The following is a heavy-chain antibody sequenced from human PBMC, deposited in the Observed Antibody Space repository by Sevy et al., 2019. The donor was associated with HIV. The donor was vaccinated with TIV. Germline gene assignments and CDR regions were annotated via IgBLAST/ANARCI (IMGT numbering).Heavy chain of an antibody. D-gene: IGHD3-3*02. CDR3: ARDGRGISAFDI. CDR2: ISGNGENT. Sequence: GGSLRLSCTASEFTFSSHAVSWVRQAPGKGLEWVSAISGNGENTHYADSVRGWFTISRDNFKNTLYLQMNSLRAEDTALYYCARDGRGISAFDIWGQGTMVTVSS. V-gene: IGHV3-23*01. J-gene: IGHJ3*02. CDR1: EFTFSSHA.